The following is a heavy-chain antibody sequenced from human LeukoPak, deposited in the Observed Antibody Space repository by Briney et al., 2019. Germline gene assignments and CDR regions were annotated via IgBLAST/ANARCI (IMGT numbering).Heavy chain of an antibody. CDR1: GFTFISYS. CDR2: ISSSSSYI. CDR3: ARDLRDSSSWYWYYYYMDV. J-gene: IGHJ6*03. Sequence: NPGGSLRLSCAASGFTFISYSMNWARQAPGKGLEWVSSISSSSSYIYYADSVKGRFTISRDNAKNSLYLQMNSLRAEDTAVYYCARDLRDSSSWYWYYYYMDVWGKGTTVTVSS. D-gene: IGHD6-13*01. V-gene: IGHV3-21*01.